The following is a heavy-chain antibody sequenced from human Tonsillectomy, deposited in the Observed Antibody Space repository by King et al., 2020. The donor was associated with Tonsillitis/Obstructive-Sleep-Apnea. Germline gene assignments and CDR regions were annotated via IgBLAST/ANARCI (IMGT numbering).Heavy chain of an antibody. CDR3: ACTRYCSGGSCPTEIDY. V-gene: IGHV3-7*02. CDR2: IKQDGSEK. D-gene: IGHD2-15*01. J-gene: IGHJ4*02. Sequence: VQLVESGGGLVQPGGSLRLSCAASGFTFSSYWMSWVRQAPGKGLEWVANIKQDGSEKYYVDSVKGRFTISRDNAKNSLYLQMNSLRAEDTAVYYCACTRYCSGGSCPTEIDYWGQGTLVTVSS. CDR1: GFTFSSYW.